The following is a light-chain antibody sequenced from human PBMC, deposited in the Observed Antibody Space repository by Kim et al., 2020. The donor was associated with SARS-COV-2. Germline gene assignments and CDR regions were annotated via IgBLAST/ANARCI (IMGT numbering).Light chain of an antibody. CDR3: SSYAGSNNFGV. V-gene: IGLV2-8*01. J-gene: IGLJ3*02. Sequence: QSATISCTGTSSDVGGYNSVSWYQQHPGKAPKLMIYEVSKRPSGVPDRFSGSKSGNTASLTVSGLQAEDEADYYCSSYAGSNNFGVFGGGTQLTVL. CDR2: EVS. CDR1: SSDVGGYNS.